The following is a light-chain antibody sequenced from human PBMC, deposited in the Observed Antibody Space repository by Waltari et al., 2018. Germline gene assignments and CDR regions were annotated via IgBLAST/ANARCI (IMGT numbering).Light chain of an antibody. CDR2: SNN. J-gene: IGLJ1*01. Sequence: QSVLTQPPSASGTPGQRVTISCSGSSSNIGSNTVNWYQQLPGTAPQLLTYSNNQRPSGVPDRFSGSKSGTSASLAISGLQSEDEADYYCAAWDDSLNGRYVFGTGTKVTVL. CDR3: AAWDDSLNGRYV. CDR1: SSNIGSNT. V-gene: IGLV1-44*01.